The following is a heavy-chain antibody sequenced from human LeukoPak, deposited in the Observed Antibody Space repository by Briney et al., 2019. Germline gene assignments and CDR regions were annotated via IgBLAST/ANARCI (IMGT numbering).Heavy chain of an antibody. V-gene: IGHV1-2*02. CDR2: ISPNSGGT. CDR3: STDDKYCSSTNCVDF. D-gene: IGHD2-2*01. Sequence: EASVKVSCKASGYTFTDYYIHWVRQAPGQRLEWMGWISPNSGGTNYEQKFQGRVTMTRDTSISTVYMELSRLTSDDTAVYYCSTDDKYCSSTNCVDFWGQGTLVTVSS. J-gene: IGHJ4*02. CDR1: GYTFTDYY.